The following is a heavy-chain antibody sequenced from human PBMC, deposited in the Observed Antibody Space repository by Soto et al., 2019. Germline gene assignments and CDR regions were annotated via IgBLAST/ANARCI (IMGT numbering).Heavy chain of an antibody. CDR3: ALDREGNYDILTGYSYYFDY. V-gene: IGHV1-69*12. J-gene: IGHJ4*02. CDR1: GGTFSSYA. Sequence: QVQLVQSGAEVKKPGSSVKVSCKASGGTFSSYAISWVRQAPGQGLEWMGGIIPIFGTANYAQKFQGRVTITADESTSTDYMELSSLRSEDTAVYYCALDREGNYDILTGYSYYFDYWGQGTLVTVSS. CDR2: IIPIFGTA. D-gene: IGHD3-9*01.